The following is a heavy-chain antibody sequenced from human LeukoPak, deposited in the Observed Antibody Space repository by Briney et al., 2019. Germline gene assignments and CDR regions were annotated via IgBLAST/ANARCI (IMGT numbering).Heavy chain of an antibody. J-gene: IGHJ4*02. D-gene: IGHD4-17*01. CDR2: ISYDGSNK. CDR1: GFTFSSYA. Sequence: GGSLRLSCAASGFTFSSYAMHWVRQAPGEGLEWVAVISYDGSNKYYADSVKGRFTISRDNSKNTLYLQMNSLRAEDTAVYYCTRGRYYLDSWGQGTLVTVSS. V-gene: IGHV3-30-3*01. CDR3: TRGRYYLDS.